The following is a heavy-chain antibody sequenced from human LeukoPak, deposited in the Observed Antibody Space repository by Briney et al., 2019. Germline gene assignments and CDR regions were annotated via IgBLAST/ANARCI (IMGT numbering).Heavy chain of an antibody. D-gene: IGHD3-16*02. J-gene: IGHJ5*02. CDR1: GCSVSSGYY. V-gene: IGHV4-38-2*02. CDR2: IYHSGST. CDR3: ARSFYTAGGWFDP. Sequence: SETLSLTCTVSGCSVSSGYYWGWIRQPPGKGLEWIGTIYHSGSTYYNPSLKSRVTISVDTSKNQFSLKLTSVTAADTAVYYCARSFYTAGGWFDPWGQGTLVTVSS.